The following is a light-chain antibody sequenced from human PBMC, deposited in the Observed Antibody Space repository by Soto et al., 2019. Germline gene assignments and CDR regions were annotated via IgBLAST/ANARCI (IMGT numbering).Light chain of an antibody. J-gene: IGKJ1*01. CDR1: QSISSW. CDR3: QQYNSFTWT. Sequence: DIQMTQSPSTLSASVGDRVTITWRASQSISSWLAWYQQKPGKAPKLLIYDASSLESGVPSRFSGSGSGTVFTPTISSLQPDDFANSYCQQYNSFTWTLGQGTKVEIK. CDR2: DAS. V-gene: IGKV1-5*01.